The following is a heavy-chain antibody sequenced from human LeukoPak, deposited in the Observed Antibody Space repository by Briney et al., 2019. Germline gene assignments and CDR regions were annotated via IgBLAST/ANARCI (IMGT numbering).Heavy chain of an antibody. CDR1: GFTFSSYG. V-gene: IGHV3-30*18. D-gene: IGHD6-19*01. Sequence: PGGSLRLSCSASGFTFSSYGMHWVRQAPGKGLEWVAVISYDGSNKYYADSVKGRFTISRDNSKNTLYLQMNSLRAEDTAVYYCAKEKHPGIAVAGKLDYWGQGTLVTVSS. J-gene: IGHJ4*02. CDR3: AKEKHPGIAVAGKLDY. CDR2: ISYDGSNK.